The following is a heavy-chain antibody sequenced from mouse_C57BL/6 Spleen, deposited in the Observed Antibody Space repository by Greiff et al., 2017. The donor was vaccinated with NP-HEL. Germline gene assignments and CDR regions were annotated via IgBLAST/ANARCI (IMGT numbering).Heavy chain of an antibody. Sequence: QVQLKESGAELARPGASVKLSCKASGYTFTSYGISWVKQRTGQGLEWIGEIYPRSGNTYYNEKFKGKATLTAAKSSSTAYMELRSLTSEDSAVYFCARSGTAQATFAYWGQGTLVTVSA. J-gene: IGHJ3*01. D-gene: IGHD3-2*02. CDR3: ARSGTAQATFAY. V-gene: IGHV1-81*01. CDR1: GYTFTSYG. CDR2: IYPRSGNT.